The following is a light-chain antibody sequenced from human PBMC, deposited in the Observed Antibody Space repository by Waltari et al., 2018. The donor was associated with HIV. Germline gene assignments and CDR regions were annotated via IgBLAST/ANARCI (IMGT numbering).Light chain of an antibody. CDR2: TNN. CDR1: RPTPRSPV. CDR3: AAWDDSLNGRV. Sequence: QSVRTHSPSASRPLGQWVTISCSGTRPTPRSPVVNWYQQLPGTAPKLLIYTNNQRPSGVPDRFSGSKSGTSASLAISGLQSEDEADYYCAAWDDSLNGRVFGGGTKLTVL. V-gene: IGLV1-44*01. J-gene: IGLJ3*02.